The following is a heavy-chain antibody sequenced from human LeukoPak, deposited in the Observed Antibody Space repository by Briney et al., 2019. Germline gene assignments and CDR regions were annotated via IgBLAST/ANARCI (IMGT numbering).Heavy chain of an antibody. J-gene: IGHJ3*01. D-gene: IGHD2/OR15-2a*01. CDR3: ARGDFGRYAFDF. CDR2: ISSSTSYI. V-gene: IGHV3-21*04. CDR1: GFTFSGYS. Sequence: GGSLRLSCAASGFTFSGYSMNWVRQAPGKGLEWVSSISSSTSYIYYADSVKGRFTISRDNAKNSLFLQMDSLRAEDTAVYYCARGDFGRYAFDFWGQGTMVTVSS.